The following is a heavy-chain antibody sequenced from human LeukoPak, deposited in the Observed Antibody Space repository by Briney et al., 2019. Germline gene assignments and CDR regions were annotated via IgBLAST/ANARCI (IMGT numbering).Heavy chain of an antibody. CDR3: ARQRADYYYYLVDV. CDR2: IYYSETT. CDR1: GGSINTANYY. Sequence: SETLSLTCTVSGGSINTANYYWGWFRQPPGKGLEWIGSIYYSETTYDNPSLKSRVTISIETSKNQFSLRLSSVTASDTDVYYWARQRADYYYYLVDVGGEGTT. J-gene: IGHJ6*03. V-gene: IGHV4-39*01.